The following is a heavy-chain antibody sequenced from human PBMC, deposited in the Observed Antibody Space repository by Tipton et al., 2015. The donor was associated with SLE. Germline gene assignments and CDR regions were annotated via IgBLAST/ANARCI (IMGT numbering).Heavy chain of an antibody. D-gene: IGHD6-6*01. V-gene: IGHV3-33*01. J-gene: IGHJ4*02. CDR3: ARRSIAARPYFDY. Sequence: SLRLSCAASGFTFSSYGMHWVRQAPGKGLEWVAVIWYDGSNKYYADSVKGRFTISRDNSKNTLYLQMNSLRAEDTAVYYCARRSIAARPYFDYWGQETLVTVSS. CDR1: GFTFSSYG. CDR2: IWYDGSNK.